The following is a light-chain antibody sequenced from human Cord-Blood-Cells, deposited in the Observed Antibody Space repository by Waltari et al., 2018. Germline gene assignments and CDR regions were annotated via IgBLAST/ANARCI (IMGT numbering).Light chain of an antibody. Sequence: QSALTQPASVSGSPGQSITISCTGTSSDVGGYNYVYCYQQHPAKAPKLMIYDVSHRPSGVSNRVSGSKSGNTASLTISGLQAEDEADYYCSSYTSSSTRVFGGGTKLTVL. CDR2: DVS. CDR3: SSYTSSSTRV. J-gene: IGLJ3*02. CDR1: SSDVGGYNY. V-gene: IGLV2-14*01.